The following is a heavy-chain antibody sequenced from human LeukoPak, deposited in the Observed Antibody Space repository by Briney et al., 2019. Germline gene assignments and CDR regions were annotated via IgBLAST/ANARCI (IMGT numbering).Heavy chain of an antibody. D-gene: IGHD3-16*01. J-gene: IGHJ6*02. CDR3: ARRPPRGEVPPPPSYGMDV. Sequence: GGSLRLSCAASGFTFSSYSMNWVRQAPGKGLEWVSSISSSSSYIYYADSVKGRFTISRDNAKNSLYLQMNSLRAEDTAVYYCARRPPRGEVPPPPSYGMDVWGQGTTVTVSS. CDR1: GFTFSSYS. CDR2: ISSSSSYI. V-gene: IGHV3-21*01.